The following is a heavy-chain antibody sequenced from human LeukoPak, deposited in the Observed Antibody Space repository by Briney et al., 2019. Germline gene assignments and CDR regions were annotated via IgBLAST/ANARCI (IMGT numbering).Heavy chain of an antibody. V-gene: IGHV3-23*01. Sequence: GGSLRLSCAASGFTLSSYAMSWVRQAPGKGLEWVSAISVSGNTYQADSVKGRFTISEDSSKNTLYLQMNRLRAEDAAVYYCAKAPVTTCSGAYCYPFDYWGQGTLVTVSS. D-gene: IGHD2-21*01. CDR3: AKAPVTTCSGAYCYPFDY. CDR1: GFTLSSYA. CDR2: ISVSGNT. J-gene: IGHJ4*02.